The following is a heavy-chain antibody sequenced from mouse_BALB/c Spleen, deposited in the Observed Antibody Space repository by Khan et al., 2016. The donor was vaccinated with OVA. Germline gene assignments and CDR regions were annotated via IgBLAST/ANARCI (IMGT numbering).Heavy chain of an antibody. J-gene: IGHJ4*01. D-gene: IGHD2-10*02. V-gene: IGHV2-3*01. Sequence: QMQLEESGPGLVAPSQSLSITCTVSGFSLTTYGVTWVRQPPGKSLEWMGVIWGDGSTNYHSALISRLSISKDDSKSQAFLQLKSLLTDDTATYYCAKPASSTLYAMDYWGQGTSVTVSS. CDR1: GFSLTTYG. CDR2: IWGDGST. CDR3: AKPASSTLYAMDY.